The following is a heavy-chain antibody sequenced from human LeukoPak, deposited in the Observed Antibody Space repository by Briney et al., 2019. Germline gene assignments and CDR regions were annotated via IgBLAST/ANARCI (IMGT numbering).Heavy chain of an antibody. CDR3: ASFLMVRGVLFDY. D-gene: IGHD3-10*01. J-gene: IGHJ4*02. Sequence: GGSLRLSCAASGFTLSSYWMSWVRQAPGKGLEWVANIKQDGSEKYYVDSVKGRFTISRDNAKNSLYLQMNSLRAEDTAVYYCASFLMVRGVLFDYWGQGTLVTVSS. CDR2: IKQDGSEK. CDR1: GFTLSSYW. V-gene: IGHV3-7*01.